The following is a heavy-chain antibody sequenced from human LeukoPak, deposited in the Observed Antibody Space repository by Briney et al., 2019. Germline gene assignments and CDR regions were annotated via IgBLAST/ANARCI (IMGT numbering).Heavy chain of an antibody. CDR2: IKRDGSEK. J-gene: IGHJ4*02. CDR3: ARDRSSSFY. V-gene: IGHV3-7*05. D-gene: IGHD6-6*01. CDR1: GITFSSYS. Sequence: GGSLRLSCGASGITFSSYSMKWVRQAPGKGLEWVANIKRDGSEKYYEDSVKGRFTISRDNADNPLYLQMNSLRADDTAMYYCARDRSSSFYWGQGTLVTVSS.